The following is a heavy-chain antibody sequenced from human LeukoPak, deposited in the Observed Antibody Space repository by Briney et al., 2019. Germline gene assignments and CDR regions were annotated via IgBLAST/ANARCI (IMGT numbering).Heavy chain of an antibody. Sequence: PGGSLRLSCAASGFTFSSYAMHWVRQAPGKGLEWVAVISYDGSNKYYADSVKGRFTISRDNSKNTLYLQMNSLRAEDTAVYYCARTFYSSGTGVPIYYWGQGTLVTVSS. CDR1: GFTFSSYA. V-gene: IGHV3-30-3*01. J-gene: IGHJ4*02. D-gene: IGHD6-19*01. CDR3: ARTFYSSGTGVPIYY. CDR2: ISYDGSNK.